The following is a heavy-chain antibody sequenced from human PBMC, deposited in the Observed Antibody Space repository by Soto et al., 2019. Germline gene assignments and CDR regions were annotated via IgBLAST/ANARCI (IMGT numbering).Heavy chain of an antibody. V-gene: IGHV6-1*01. CDR1: GDSVSSNSAA. CDR3: ARESAGTYYFDY. D-gene: IGHD6-19*01. Sequence: SQTLSLTCAISGDSVSSNSAAWNWIRQSPSRGLEWLGRAYYRSKWYNDYEVPVKSRITINPDTTKNQISLQVNSVAPEDTAVYYCARESAGTYYFDYWGQGTMVTVSS. CDR2: AYYRSKWYN. J-gene: IGHJ4*02.